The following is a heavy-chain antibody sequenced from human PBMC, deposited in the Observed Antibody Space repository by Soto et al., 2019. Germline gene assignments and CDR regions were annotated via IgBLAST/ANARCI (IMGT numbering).Heavy chain of an antibody. V-gene: IGHV3-33*01. J-gene: IGHJ6*02. CDR2: ILYDGSNK. CDR3: AREGLAAAGDYYYYGMDV. D-gene: IGHD6-13*01. CDR1: GFTFSNYG. Sequence: TGGSLRLSCAASGFTFSNYGMHWARQAPGKGLEWVAAILYDGSNKYYADSVKGRFTISRDNSKNTLYLQMNSLRAEDTAVYYCAREGLAAAGDYYYYGMDVWAQGTTVTVSS.